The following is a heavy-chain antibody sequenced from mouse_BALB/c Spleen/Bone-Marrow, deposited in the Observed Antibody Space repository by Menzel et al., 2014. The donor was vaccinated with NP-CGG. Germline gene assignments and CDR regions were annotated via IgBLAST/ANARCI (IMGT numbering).Heavy chain of an antibody. CDR3: ARDTGNRAMDC. CDR1: GFTFSDFY. J-gene: IGHJ4*01. CDR2: SRNKANDYTT. V-gene: IGHV7-1*02. Sequence: EVKLVESGGGLVQPGGSLRLSCATSGFTFSDFYMEWVRQPPGKRLEWIAGSRNKANDYTTEYSASVKGRFIVSRDTSQSILYLQMNGLRAEDTAIYYCARDTGNRAMDCWGQGTSVTVSS. D-gene: IGHD1-1*01.